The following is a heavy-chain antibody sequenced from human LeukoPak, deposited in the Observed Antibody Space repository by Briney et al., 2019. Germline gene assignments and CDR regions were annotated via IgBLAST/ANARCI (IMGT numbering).Heavy chain of an antibody. D-gene: IGHD3-3*01. CDR1: GYTFTSYD. J-gene: IGHJ6*03. CDR3: ARVVYDFWSGYPHYYYYYMDV. Sequence: ASVKVSCKASGYTFTSYDINWVRQATGQGLEWMGWMNPNSGNTGYAQKFQGRVTITRNTSISTAYMELSSLRSEDTAVYYCARVVYDFWSGYPHYYYYYMDVWGKGTTVTVSS. V-gene: IGHV1-8*03. CDR2: MNPNSGNT.